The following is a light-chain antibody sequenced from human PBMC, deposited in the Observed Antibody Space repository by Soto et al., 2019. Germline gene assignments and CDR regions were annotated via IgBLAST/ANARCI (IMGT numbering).Light chain of an antibody. Sequence: DIQMTQSPSSLSASVGDRVTITCRASQSISRNLNWYQQKQGKAPKLLIYPASSLQSGVPSSFSGSGYGTDFTLTISSLQPEDFATYYCQQSYNTPPTFGQGTKVDIK. J-gene: IGKJ1*01. CDR1: QSISRN. CDR3: QQSYNTPPT. V-gene: IGKV1-39*01. CDR2: PAS.